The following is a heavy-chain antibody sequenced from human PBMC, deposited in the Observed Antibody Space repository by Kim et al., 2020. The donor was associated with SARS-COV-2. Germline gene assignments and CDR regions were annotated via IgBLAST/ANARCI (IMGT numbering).Heavy chain of an antibody. V-gene: IGHV3-21*01. Sequence: VKGRFPVSRDNAKNSLYLQMNSLRAEDTAVYYCARGDFDWLLYYYYGMDVWGQGTTVTVSS. J-gene: IGHJ6*02. D-gene: IGHD3-9*01. CDR3: ARGDFDWLLYYYYGMDV.